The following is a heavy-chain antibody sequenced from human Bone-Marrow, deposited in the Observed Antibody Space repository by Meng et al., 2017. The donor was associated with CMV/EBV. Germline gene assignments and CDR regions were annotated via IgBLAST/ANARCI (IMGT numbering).Heavy chain of an antibody. V-gene: IGHV4-39*02. J-gene: IGHJ6*02. CDR2: IYYSGST. Sequence: SETLSLTCTVSGGSISSSSYYWGWIRQPPGKGLEWIGSIYYSGSTYYNPSLKSRVTISVDTSKNHFSLKLSSVTAADTAVYYCAREETGTWDFVFYYYYYGMDVWGQGTTVTVSS. CDR3: AREETGTWDFVFYYYYYGMDV. D-gene: IGHD1-1*01. CDR1: GGSISSSSYY.